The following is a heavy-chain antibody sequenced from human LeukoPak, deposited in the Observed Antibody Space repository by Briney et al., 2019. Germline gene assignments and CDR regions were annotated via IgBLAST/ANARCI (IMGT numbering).Heavy chain of an antibody. CDR1: GFTFSTYP. D-gene: IGHD5-18*01. J-gene: IGHJ6*03. V-gene: IGHV3-30-3*01. Sequence: GGSLRLSCAASGFTFSTYPMHWVRQAPGKGLEWVAVMSFDGDSEYYSDSVRGRFTVSRDNAKSTLYLQMNSLRPEDTAVYFCXXXXXXXXXGYHSISYNYYMDVWGEGTTVTVSS. CDR3: XXXXXXXXXGYHSISYNYYMDV. CDR2: MSFDGDSE.